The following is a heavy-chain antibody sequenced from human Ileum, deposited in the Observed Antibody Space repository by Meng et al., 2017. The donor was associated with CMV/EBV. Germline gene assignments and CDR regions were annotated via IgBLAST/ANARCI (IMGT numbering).Heavy chain of an antibody. CDR2: IHGGGGK. D-gene: IGHD6-6*01. J-gene: IGHJ5*02. Sequence: ITLKESGPTLVKPTQTLTLTCTFSGFSLTTNVEGVGWIRQPPGKALEWLALIHGGGGKQYSPSLQSRLTATRDTSKNQVVLTMTNMDPVDTATYYCVHRYSSSSGQVSWGQGTLVTVSS. V-gene: IGHV2-5*02. CDR3: VHRYSSSSGQVS. CDR1: GFSLTTNVEG.